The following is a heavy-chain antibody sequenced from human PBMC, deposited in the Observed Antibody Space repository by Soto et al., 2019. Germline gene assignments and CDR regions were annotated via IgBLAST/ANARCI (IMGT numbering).Heavy chain of an antibody. CDR1: GYIFTSHG. CDR2: ISTYNGNT. Sequence: QVQLVQSGAEVKKPGASVKVSCKASGYIFTSHGISWVRQAPGQGLEWMGRISTYNGNTKYAQKRQGRVTMTTDTAARRAYMELRSLGSGDTAVYYCAGGNGQWLVSDWGQGTLVTVSS. J-gene: IGHJ1*01. V-gene: IGHV1-18*01. D-gene: IGHD6-19*01. CDR3: AGGNGQWLVSD.